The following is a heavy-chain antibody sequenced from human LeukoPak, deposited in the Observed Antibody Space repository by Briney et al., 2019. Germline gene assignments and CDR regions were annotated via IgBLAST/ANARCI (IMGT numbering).Heavy chain of an antibody. CDR2: INPNSGGT. Sequence: ASVKVSCKASGHTFTGNYIHWVRQVPGQGLEWMGWINPNSGGTNYAQKFQDRVTMTRDTSISTAYMELSRLTSDDTAVYYRARDVDSGWYYGYWGQGTLVTVSS. CDR3: ARDVDSGWYYGY. CDR1: GHTFTGNY. D-gene: IGHD6-19*01. J-gene: IGHJ4*02. V-gene: IGHV1-2*02.